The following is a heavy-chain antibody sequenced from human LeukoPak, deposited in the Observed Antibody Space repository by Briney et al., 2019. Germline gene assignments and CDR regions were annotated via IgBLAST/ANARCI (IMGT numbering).Heavy chain of an antibody. CDR3: ARKAGVNTSPFDY. CDR2: ISVYNGNT. D-gene: IGHD6-19*01. CDR1: GGTFSSYA. Sequence: ASVKVSCKASGGTFSSYAISWVRQAPGQGLEWMGWISVYNGNTNYAQKLQGRVTMTTDTPTSTAYMELRSLRSDDTAVYYCARKAGVNTSPFDYWGQGTLVNVSS. V-gene: IGHV1-18*01. J-gene: IGHJ4*02.